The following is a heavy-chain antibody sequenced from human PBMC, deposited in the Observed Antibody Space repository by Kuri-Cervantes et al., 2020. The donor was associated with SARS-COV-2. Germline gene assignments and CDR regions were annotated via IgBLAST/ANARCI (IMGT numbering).Heavy chain of an antibody. D-gene: IGHD7-27*01. V-gene: IGHV3-7*03. J-gene: IGHJ3*02. Sequence: GESLKISCAASGFTFSSYSMNWVRQAPGKGLEWVANIKQDGSEKYYVDSVKGRFTISRDNSKNTLYLQMNSLRAEDTAVYYCAKDGTGENYDAFDIWGQGTMVTVSS. CDR2: IKQDGSEK. CDR1: GFTFSSYS. CDR3: AKDGTGENYDAFDI.